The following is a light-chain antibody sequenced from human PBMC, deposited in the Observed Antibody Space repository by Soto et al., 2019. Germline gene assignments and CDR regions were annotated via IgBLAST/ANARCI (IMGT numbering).Light chain of an antibody. Sequence: QSVLTQPPSASGTPGQRVTISCSGSISNIGTNTVSWYQQFPGTAPKLLIFSNNQRPSGVTDRFSGSKSGTSASLAISGLQSEDEADYFCAAWGDSVNGRGYVFGTGTKVTVL. CDR1: ISNIGTNT. J-gene: IGLJ1*01. CDR3: AAWGDSVNGRGYV. CDR2: SNN. V-gene: IGLV1-44*01.